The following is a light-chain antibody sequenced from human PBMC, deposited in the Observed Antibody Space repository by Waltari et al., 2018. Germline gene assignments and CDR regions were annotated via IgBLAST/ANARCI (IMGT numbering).Light chain of an antibody. CDR3: QSADSSGTNVV. CDR2: KDS. Sequence: SYELTQPPSVSVSPGQTARITCSGDALPKQHAYWYQQKPGQAPVLVIYKDSDRPSGIPERFSGSSSGTTVTLTISGVQAEDEADYYCQSADSSGTNVVFGGGTKLTVL. CDR1: ALPKQH. V-gene: IGLV3-25*03. J-gene: IGLJ2*01.